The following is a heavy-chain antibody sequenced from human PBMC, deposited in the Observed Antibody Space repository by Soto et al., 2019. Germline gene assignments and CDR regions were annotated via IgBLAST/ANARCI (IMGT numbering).Heavy chain of an antibody. CDR1: GGTFSSYA. CDR2: IIPIFGTA. D-gene: IGHD2-21*02. J-gene: IGHJ4*02. Sequence: QVQLVQSGAEVKKPGSSVKVSCKASGGTFSSYAISWVRQAPGQGLEWMGGIIPIFGTANYAQKFQGRVTITADEATSTADMGVSSCSSDETAGDYRGSGEGGDRGGGQGTLVTVSS. V-gene: IGHV1-69*12. CDR3: GSGEGGDRG.